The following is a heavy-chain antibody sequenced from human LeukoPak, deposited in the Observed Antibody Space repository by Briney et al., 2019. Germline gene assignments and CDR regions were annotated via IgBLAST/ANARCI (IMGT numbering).Heavy chain of an antibody. D-gene: IGHD3-9*01. CDR3: ARGYYDILSGYQFDL. CDR1: GGSISSYF. Sequence: PSETLPLTCTVSGGSISSYFWSWVRQPPGKGLEWIGYISYSGSTNYNPSLKSRLTISVGTSKNQFSLKLSSVTAADTAVYYCARGYYDILSGYQFDLWGQGTLVTVSS. J-gene: IGHJ4*02. CDR2: ISYSGST. V-gene: IGHV4-59*01.